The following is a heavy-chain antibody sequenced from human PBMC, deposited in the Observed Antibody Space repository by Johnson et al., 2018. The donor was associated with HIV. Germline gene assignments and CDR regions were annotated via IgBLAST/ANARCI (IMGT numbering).Heavy chain of an antibody. CDR1: GFTFSDYY. J-gene: IGHJ3*02. V-gene: IGHV3-11*04. CDR3: ARAPSPGPGGAFDI. Sequence: QVQLVESGGGLVKPGGSLRLSCAASGFTFSDYYMSWIRQAPGKGLEWVSYIGGSATTIYYADSVKGRFTISRDNSENTLYLQMNSLRAEDTAVYYCARAPSPGPGGAFDIWGQGTMVTVSS. CDR2: IGGSATTI.